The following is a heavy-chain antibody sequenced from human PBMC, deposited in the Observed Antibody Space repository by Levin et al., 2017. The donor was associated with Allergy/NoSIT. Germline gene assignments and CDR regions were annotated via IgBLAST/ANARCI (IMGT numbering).Heavy chain of an antibody. Sequence: GGSLRLSCAASGFRIVDYAMIWFRQAPGRGLEWVGFIRSKTYGGTTEYAPSVKGRFIISRDDSENIAYLQMNSLKTEDTAVYYCTEGHCAGDCYSRYYYYGLDVWGQGTTVIVSS. CDR1: GFRIVDYA. V-gene: IGHV3-49*03. CDR3: TEGHCAGDCYSRYYYYGLDV. D-gene: IGHD2-21*02. J-gene: IGHJ6*02. CDR2: IRSKTYGGTT.